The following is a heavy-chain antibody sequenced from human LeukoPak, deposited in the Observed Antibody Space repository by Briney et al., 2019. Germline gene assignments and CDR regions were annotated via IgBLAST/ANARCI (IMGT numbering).Heavy chain of an antibody. CDR1: GYTFTGYY. D-gene: IGHD1-1*01. V-gene: IGHV1-2*02. CDR2: MNPKSGGT. J-gene: IGHJ5*02. CDR3: ARVFDTTGFDP. Sequence: ASVKVSCKASGYTFTGYYVHWVRQAPGQGLEWMGWMNPKSGGTNYAQKLQGRVTMTTDTSTSTAYMELRSLRSDDTAVYYCARVFDTTGFDPWGQGTLVTVSS.